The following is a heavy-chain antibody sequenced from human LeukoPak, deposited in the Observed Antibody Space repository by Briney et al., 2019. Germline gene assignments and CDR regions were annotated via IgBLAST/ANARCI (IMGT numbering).Heavy chain of an antibody. J-gene: IGHJ3*02. CDR3: ARVGSWDAFDI. CDR1: GFTFSNSA. CDR2: ITSNGDRT. D-gene: IGHD1-26*01. Sequence: GGSLRLPCAASGFTFSNSAMHWVRQAPGKGPEYVSAITSNGDRTYYANSVKGRFTISRDNSKNTLYLQMGSLRAEDMAVYYCARVGSWDAFDIWGQGTMVTVSP. V-gene: IGHV3-64*01.